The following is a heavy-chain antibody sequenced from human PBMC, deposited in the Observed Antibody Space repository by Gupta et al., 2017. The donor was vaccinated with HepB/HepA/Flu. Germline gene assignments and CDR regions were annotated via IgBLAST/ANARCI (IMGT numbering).Heavy chain of an antibody. J-gene: IGHJ5*02. CDR2: IYNSGRT. CDR3: ARLHSGWYGHFVDP. CDR1: GGSISLYY. V-gene: IGHV4-59*08. D-gene: IGHD6-19*01. Sequence: QVQLQESGPRLVKPSETLSLTCTVSGGSISLYYWTWIRQSPRKGLEWIGYIYNSGRTNYNPSLESRVTISLETSKNQFSLKLRSVTAADTAVYYCARLHSGWYGHFVDPWGQGNLVTVSS.